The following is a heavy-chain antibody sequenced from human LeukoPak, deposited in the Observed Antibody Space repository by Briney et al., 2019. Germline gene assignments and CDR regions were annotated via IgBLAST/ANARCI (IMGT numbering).Heavy chain of an antibody. D-gene: IGHD6-6*01. CDR1: GFTFSSYE. CDR3: ARAYSSLTFDY. V-gene: IGHV3-48*03. CDR2: VSSSGSTI. J-gene: IGHJ4*02. Sequence: GGSLRLSCAASGFTFSSYEMNWVRQAPGKGLEWVSYVSSSGSTINYADSVKGRFTISRDNAKNSLYLQMNSLRAEDTAVYYCARAYSSLTFDYWGQGTLVTVSS.